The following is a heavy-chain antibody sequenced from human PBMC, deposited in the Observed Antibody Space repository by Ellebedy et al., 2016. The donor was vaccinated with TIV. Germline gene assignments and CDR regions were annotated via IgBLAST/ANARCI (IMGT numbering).Heavy chain of an antibody. Sequence: PGGSLRLSCAASGFTFTSYAMTWVRQAPGKGLEWVSSITHNGATTYYADSVKGRFTISRDNSRNTLYLQMNSLRAEDSAIYFCGRDAVTWNSRWDWLDPWGQGTLVTVSS. CDR3: GRDAVTWNSRWDWLDP. D-gene: IGHD6-13*01. V-gene: IGHV3-23*01. J-gene: IGHJ5*02. CDR2: ITHNGATT. CDR1: GFTFTSYA.